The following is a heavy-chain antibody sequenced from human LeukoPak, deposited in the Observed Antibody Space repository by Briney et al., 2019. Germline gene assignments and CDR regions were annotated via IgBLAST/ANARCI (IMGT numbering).Heavy chain of an antibody. V-gene: IGHV3-20*04. D-gene: IGHD2-15*01. CDR3: ARVGWSTESYYFDY. CDR2: INWNGDST. J-gene: IGHJ4*02. Sequence: PGGSLRLSCAASGFTFDDYGTSWVRQAPGKGLEWVSAINWNGDSTGYADSVKGRFTISRDNARNSLYLQMSSLRAEDTALYYCARVGWSTESYYFDYWGQGTLVTVSS. CDR1: GFTFDDYG.